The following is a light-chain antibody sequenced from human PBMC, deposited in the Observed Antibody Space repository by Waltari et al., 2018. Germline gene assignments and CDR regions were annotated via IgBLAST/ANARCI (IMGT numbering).Light chain of an antibody. J-gene: IGLJ3*02. V-gene: IGLV1-44*01. CDR3: ATWDNSLEGWL. CDR1: SNT. Sequence: QSVLTKPPSASGTPGQSIILSCSAASNTVNWFHQLPGAAPKLLIFRADQLPSGVPSRFSVSRSGTSASLAISGLHSEDEADYYCATWDNSLEGWLFGGGTKVTV. CDR2: RAD.